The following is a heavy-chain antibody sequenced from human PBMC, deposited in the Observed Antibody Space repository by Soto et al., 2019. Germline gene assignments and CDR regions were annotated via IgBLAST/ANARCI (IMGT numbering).Heavy chain of an antibody. Sequence: ASVKVSCKASGYTFTSYGISWVRQAPGQGLEWMGWISAYNGNTNYAQKLQGRVTMTTETSTSTAYMELRSLRSDDTAVYYCARVPPSDIVVVPAATPDYWGQGTLVTVSS. CDR1: GYTFTSYG. CDR3: ARVPPSDIVVVPAATPDY. D-gene: IGHD2-2*01. J-gene: IGHJ4*02. V-gene: IGHV1-18*01. CDR2: ISAYNGNT.